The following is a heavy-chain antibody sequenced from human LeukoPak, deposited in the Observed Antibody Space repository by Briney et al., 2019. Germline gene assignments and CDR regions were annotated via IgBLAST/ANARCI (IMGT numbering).Heavy chain of an antibody. CDR2: INPSGDST. CDR1: GDTFTTYY. Sequence: ASVKVSCKASGDTFTTYYMHWVRQAPGQGLEWMGIINPSGDSTNYAQKFQGRVTMTRDTPTSTVYMDLSSLRSEDTAVYYCARGSSAAPGQASWFDPWGQGTLVTVSS. CDR3: ARGSSAAPGQASWFDP. V-gene: IGHV1-46*01. J-gene: IGHJ5*02. D-gene: IGHD2-2*01.